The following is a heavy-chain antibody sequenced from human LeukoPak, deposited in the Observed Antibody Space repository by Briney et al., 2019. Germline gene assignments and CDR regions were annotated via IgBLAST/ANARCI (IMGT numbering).Heavy chain of an antibody. J-gene: IGHJ4*02. Sequence: EASVKVSCKASGGTFSSYAISWVRQAPGQVLEWMGRIIPILGIANYAQKFQGRVTITADKSTSTAYMELSSLRSDDTAVYYCARERGYSGSLDYWGQGTLVTVSS. CDR2: IIPILGIA. D-gene: IGHD1-26*01. V-gene: IGHV1-69*04. CDR3: ARERGYSGSLDY. CDR1: GGTFSSYA.